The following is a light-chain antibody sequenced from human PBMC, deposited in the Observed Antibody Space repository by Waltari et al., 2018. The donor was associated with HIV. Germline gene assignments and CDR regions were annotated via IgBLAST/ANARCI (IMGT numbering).Light chain of an antibody. CDR3: GSYTTSSTPYV. J-gene: IGLJ1*01. Sequence: QSALTQPASVSGSPGQSITISCTGTSSDICGHNYVSWYQQHPGKAPKLMIYEVSNRPSGVSNRFSGSKSGNSASLTISGLQPEDEADYYCGSYTTSSTPYVFGTGTKVTVL. CDR1: SSDICGHNY. V-gene: IGLV2-14*01. CDR2: EVS.